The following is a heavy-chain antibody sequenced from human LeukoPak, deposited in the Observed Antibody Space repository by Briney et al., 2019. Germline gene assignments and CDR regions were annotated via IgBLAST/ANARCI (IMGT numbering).Heavy chain of an antibody. CDR1: GFTFSSYR. J-gene: IGHJ5*02. CDR3: ARDRMIAAAGTNWFDP. D-gene: IGHD6-13*01. Sequence: PGGSLRLSCAASGFTFSSYRMNWVRQAPGKGLEWVSSISSSSSYIYYADSVKGRFTISRDNAKNSLYLQMSSLRAEDTAVYYCARDRMIAAAGTNWFDPWGQGTLVTVSS. CDR2: ISSSSSYI. V-gene: IGHV3-21*01.